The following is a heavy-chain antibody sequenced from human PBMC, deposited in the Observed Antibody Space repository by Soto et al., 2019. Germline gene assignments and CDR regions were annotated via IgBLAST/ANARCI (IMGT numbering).Heavy chain of an antibody. V-gene: IGHV3-74*01. D-gene: IGHD2-15*01. CDR2: INSDGSST. J-gene: IGHJ4*02. Sequence: EVQLVESGGGLVQPGGSLRLSCAASGFTFSSYWMHWVRQAPGKGLVWVSRINSDGSSTAYADSVMGRFTISRDNAKNTLYLQMNSLRAEDTAVYYCARGQGYCSGGSCYGAGYWGQGTLVTVSS. CDR3: ARGQGYCSGGSCYGAGY. CDR1: GFTFSSYW.